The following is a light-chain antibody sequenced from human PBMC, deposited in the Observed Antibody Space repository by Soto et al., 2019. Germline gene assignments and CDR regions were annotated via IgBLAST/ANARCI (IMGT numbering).Light chain of an antibody. V-gene: IGKV3-15*01. Sequence: EFVLTQSPGTLSLSPGERATLSCRASQSVDISLAWYQQKPGQAPRLLIYGASTRATDMPGTFSGRGSGTEFTLTITSLRPEDFAVYYCQQYNNWPSITFGQGTRLEIK. CDR2: GAS. CDR1: QSVDIS. J-gene: IGKJ5*01. CDR3: QQYNNWPSIT.